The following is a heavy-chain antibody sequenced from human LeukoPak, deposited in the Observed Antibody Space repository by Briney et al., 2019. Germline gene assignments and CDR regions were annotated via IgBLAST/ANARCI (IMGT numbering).Heavy chain of an antibody. CDR2: ISGSGVTT. CDR1: GFTFSSHA. V-gene: IGHV3-23*01. Sequence: GGSLRLSCAASGFTFSSHAMSWVRQAPGKGLEWVSAISGSGVTTYFADSVKGRFTISRDNSKYTLYLQMNRLRAEDTAVYYCAKGSRGSCSRTYCYPFDYWGQGTLVTVSS. J-gene: IGHJ4*02. CDR3: AKGSRGSCSRTYCYPFDY. D-gene: IGHD2-2*01.